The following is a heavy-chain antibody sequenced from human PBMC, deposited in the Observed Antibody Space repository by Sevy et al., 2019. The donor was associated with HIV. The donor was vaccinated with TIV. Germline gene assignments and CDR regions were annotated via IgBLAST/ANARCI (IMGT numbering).Heavy chain of an antibody. CDR1: GFTFSDYG. Sequence: GGSLRLSCATSGFTFSDYGMHWVRQAPGQGLEWVAFTRYDGSTKYYVDSVKGRFTISRDNPKNTLYLQMNSLRFDDTAVYYCAKDLTVRYSTSSGDFDYWGQGSLVTVSS. D-gene: IGHD6-6*01. J-gene: IGHJ4*02. CDR3: AKDLTVRYSTSSGDFDY. CDR2: TRYDGSTK. V-gene: IGHV3-30*02.